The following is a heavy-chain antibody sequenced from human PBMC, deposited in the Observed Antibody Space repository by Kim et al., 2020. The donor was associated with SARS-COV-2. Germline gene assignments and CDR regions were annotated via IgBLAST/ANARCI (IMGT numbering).Heavy chain of an antibody. CDR3: TTVDTAMVYYYYGMDV. V-gene: IGHV3-15*01. Sequence: GGSLRLSCAASGFTFINAWMSWVRQAPGKGLEWVGRIKSKTDGGTTDYAAPVKGRFTISRDDSKNTLYLQMNSLKTEDTAVYYCTTVDTAMVYYYYGMDVWGQGTTVTVSS. D-gene: IGHD5-18*01. CDR1: GFTFINAW. J-gene: IGHJ6*02. CDR2: IKSKTDGGTT.